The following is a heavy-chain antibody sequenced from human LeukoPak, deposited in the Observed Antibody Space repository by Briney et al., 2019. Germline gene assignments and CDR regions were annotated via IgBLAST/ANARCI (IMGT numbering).Heavy chain of an antibody. D-gene: IGHD3-10*01. V-gene: IGHV3-23*01. CDR3: ARGDAMVLAGYYYYYYMDA. CDR1: GFTFSSHG. Sequence: GGSLRLSCAASGFTFSSHGMNWVRQAPGKGREWVSGISDSGGNTFYADSVKGRFTISRDNSKNTLYLQMNSLRAEDTAVYYCARGDAMVLAGYYYYYYMDAWGKGTTVTISS. J-gene: IGHJ6*03. CDR2: ISDSGGNT.